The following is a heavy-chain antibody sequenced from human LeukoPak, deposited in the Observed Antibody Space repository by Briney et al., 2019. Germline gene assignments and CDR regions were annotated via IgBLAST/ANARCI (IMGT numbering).Heavy chain of an antibody. CDR2: ISYDGSNK. J-gene: IGHJ4*02. Sequence: GGSLRLSCAASGFTFSSYGMHWVRQAPGKGLEWVAVISYDGSNKYYADSVKGRFTISGDNSKNTLYLQMNSLRAEDTAVYYCAKDPITIFGVATFDYWGQGTLVTVSS. D-gene: IGHD3-3*01. CDR1: GFTFSSYG. V-gene: IGHV3-30*18. CDR3: AKDPITIFGVATFDY.